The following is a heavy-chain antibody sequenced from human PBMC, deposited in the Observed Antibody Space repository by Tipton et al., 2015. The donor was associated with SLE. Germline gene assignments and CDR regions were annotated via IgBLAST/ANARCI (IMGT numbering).Heavy chain of an antibody. CDR3: ARDLGGYEGALDY. CDR1: GYSISSGYY. J-gene: IGHJ4*02. V-gene: IGHV4-61*09. D-gene: IGHD5-12*01. CDR2: IFTSGST. Sequence: TLSLTCTVSGYSISSGYYWSWIRQPAGKGLEWIGYIFTSGSTNYNPSLKSRVTISVDTSKNQFSLKLSSVSAADTAVYYCARDLGGYEGALDYWGQGTLVTVSS.